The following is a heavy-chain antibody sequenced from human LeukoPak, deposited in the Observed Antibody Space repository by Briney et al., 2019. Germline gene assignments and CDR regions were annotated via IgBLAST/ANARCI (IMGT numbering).Heavy chain of an antibody. CDR2: ISYDGSNK. V-gene: IGHV3-30-3*01. CDR3: ARDSSPYSSSWYDRDANWFDP. CDR1: GFTFSSYA. J-gene: IGHJ5*02. Sequence: PRRSRSPSCAASGFTFSSYAMHWVSQAPGKGLEWVAVISYDGSNKYYADSVKGRFTISREQSMNTLYLQMNSRRAEDTAVYYCARDSSPYSSSWYDRDANWFDPRGAGNPGTVSS. D-gene: IGHD6-13*01.